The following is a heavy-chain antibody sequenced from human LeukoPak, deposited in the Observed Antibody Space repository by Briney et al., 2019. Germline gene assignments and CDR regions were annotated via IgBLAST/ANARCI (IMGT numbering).Heavy chain of an antibody. CDR1: GGSISRSSYY. J-gene: IGHJ3*02. Sequence: SETLSLTCTVSGGSISRSSYYWGWIRQPPGKGLEWIGSIYYSGSTYYNPSLKSRVTISVDTSKNQFSLKLSSVTAADTAVYYCEMTTGRYDSSGYLGAFDIWGQGTMVTVSS. CDR2: IYYSGST. D-gene: IGHD3-22*01. V-gene: IGHV4-39*01. CDR3: EMTTGRYDSSGYLGAFDI.